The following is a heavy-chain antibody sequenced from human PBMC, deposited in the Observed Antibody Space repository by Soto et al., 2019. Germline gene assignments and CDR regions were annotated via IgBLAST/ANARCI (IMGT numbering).Heavy chain of an antibody. V-gene: IGHV1-58*01. CDR1: GFTFTSSA. CDR2: IVVGSGNT. Sequence: ASVKVSCKASGFTFTSSAVQWVRQARGQRLEWIGWIVVGSGNTNYAQKFQERVTITRDMSTSTAYMELSSLRSEDTAVYYCAAMIPRYCSGGSCYSGYFDYWGQGTLVTVSS. J-gene: IGHJ4*02. CDR3: AAMIPRYCSGGSCYSGYFDY. D-gene: IGHD2-15*01.